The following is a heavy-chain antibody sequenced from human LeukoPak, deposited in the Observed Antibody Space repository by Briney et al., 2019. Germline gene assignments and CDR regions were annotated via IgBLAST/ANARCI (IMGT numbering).Heavy chain of an antibody. J-gene: IGHJ4*02. CDR2: IYTSGST. CDR1: GGSISSGSYY. CDR3: ARGDYDFWSGYSY. Sequence: SETLSLTCTVSGGSISSGSYYWSWIRQPAGKGLEWIGRIYTSGSTNYNPSLKSRVTISVDTFKNQFSLKLSSVTAADTAVYYCARGDYDFWSGYSYWGQGTLVTVSS. V-gene: IGHV4-61*02. D-gene: IGHD3-3*01.